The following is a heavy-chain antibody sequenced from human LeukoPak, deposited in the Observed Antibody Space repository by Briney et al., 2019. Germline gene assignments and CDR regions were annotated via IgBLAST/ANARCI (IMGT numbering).Heavy chain of an antibody. CDR3: ARGVQGTGPAFDI. V-gene: IGHV3-48*03. CDR2: ISSSGSTI. Sequence: PGGSLRLSCAASGFTFSSYEMNWVRQAPGKGLEWVSYISSSGSTIYYADSVKGRFTISRDNAKNSLYLQMNSLRAEDTAVYYCARGVQGTGPAFDIWGQGTMVTVSS. CDR1: GFTFSSYE. J-gene: IGHJ3*02. D-gene: IGHD1-1*01.